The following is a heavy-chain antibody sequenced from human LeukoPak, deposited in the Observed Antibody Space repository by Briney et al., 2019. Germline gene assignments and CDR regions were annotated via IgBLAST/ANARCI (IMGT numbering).Heavy chain of an antibody. CDR2: IKQDESQK. J-gene: IGHJ4*02. CDR3: ARDAPYYYDSSGYYYG. Sequence: GALRLSCVASGFSFSSFWMIWVRQAPGKGLEWVASIKQDESQKFYVDSVKGRFTISRDNAKNSLYLQMNSLRAEDTAVYYCARDAPYYYDSSGYYYGWGQGTLVTVSS. D-gene: IGHD3-22*01. V-gene: IGHV3-7*01. CDR1: GFSFSSFW.